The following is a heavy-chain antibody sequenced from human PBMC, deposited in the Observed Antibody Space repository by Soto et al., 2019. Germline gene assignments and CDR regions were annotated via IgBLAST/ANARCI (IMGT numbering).Heavy chain of an antibody. CDR1: GGSISSGGYY. V-gene: IGHV4-31*03. CDR2: IYYSGST. Sequence: PSETLSLTCTVSGGSISSGGYYWSWIRQHPGKGLEWIGYIYYSGSTYYNPSLKSRVTISVDTSKNQFSLKLSSVTAADTAVYYCSRDYSYWVITTRDWFALWGQGTLVTVSS. J-gene: IGHJ5*02. CDR3: SRDYSYWVITTRDWFAL. D-gene: IGHD3-22*01.